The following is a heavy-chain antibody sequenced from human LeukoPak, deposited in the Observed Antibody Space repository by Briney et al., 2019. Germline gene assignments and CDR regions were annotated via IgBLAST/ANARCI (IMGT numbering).Heavy chain of an antibody. V-gene: IGHV1-2*02. Sequence: ASVKDSCKATGYTLTCYYMHWVRQAPGQGLEGMGGHNPNSGSRDYAQKFRGRVTMTMDTPIHTAYIALNKQRSDDTAVYYCARVLSGYESGGPNWFDLWGQGPVVIVSA. CDR3: ARVLSGYESGGPNWFDL. CDR2: HNPNSGSR. CDR1: GYTLTCYY. D-gene: IGHD3-10*01. J-gene: IGHJ5*02.